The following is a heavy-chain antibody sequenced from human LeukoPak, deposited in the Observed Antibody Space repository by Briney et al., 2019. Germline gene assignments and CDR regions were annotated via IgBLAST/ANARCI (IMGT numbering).Heavy chain of an antibody. V-gene: IGHV3-23*01. CDR1: GFTFSSYA. Sequence: AGGSLRLSCAASGFTFSSYAMSWVRQAPGKGLEWVSAISGSGGSTYYADSVKGRFTISRDNSKNTLYLQTNSLRAEDTAVYYCAKANGDDFDYWGQGTLVTVSS. CDR2: ISGSGGST. D-gene: IGHD3-10*01. CDR3: AKANGDDFDY. J-gene: IGHJ4*02.